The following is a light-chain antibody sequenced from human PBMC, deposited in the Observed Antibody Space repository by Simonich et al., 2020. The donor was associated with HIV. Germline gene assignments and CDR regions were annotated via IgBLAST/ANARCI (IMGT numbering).Light chain of an antibody. V-gene: IGKV3-15*01. Sequence: EIVMTQSPATLSVSPGERATLSCRASTSISTNLAWYQQKPGQAPRLLFYGASIRATGIPARFSGSGSGTDFTRTISNMESEDFAVYFCQQYNNWYTFGQGTKLEIK. J-gene: IGKJ2*01. CDR1: TSISTN. CDR3: QQYNNWYT. CDR2: GAS.